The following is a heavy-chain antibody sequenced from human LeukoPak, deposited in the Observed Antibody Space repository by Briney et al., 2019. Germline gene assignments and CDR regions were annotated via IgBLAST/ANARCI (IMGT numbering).Heavy chain of an antibody. CDR2: IWYDGSNK. V-gene: IGHV3-33*01. CDR1: GFTFSSYG. Sequence: GGSLRLSCAASGFTFSSYGMHWVRQAPGKGLEWVAVIWYDGSNKYYADSVKGRFTISRDNSKNTLYLQMNSLRAEDTAVYYCARDPRLYSSSWYYFDYWGQGTLVTVSS. J-gene: IGHJ4*02. D-gene: IGHD6-13*01. CDR3: ARDPRLYSSSWYYFDY.